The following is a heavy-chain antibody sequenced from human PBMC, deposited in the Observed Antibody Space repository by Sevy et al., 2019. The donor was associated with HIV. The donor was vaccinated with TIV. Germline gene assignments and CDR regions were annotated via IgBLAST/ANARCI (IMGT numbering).Heavy chain of an antibody. CDR1: GDAISDYH. J-gene: IGHJ6*02. CDR3: VRGGDMIRGVIGSEYAFFHMDV. V-gene: IGHV4-4*07. D-gene: IGHD3-10*01. CDR2: IFGSGIT. Sequence: SETLSLTCSVSGDAISDYHWTWLRQPAGKGLEWIGHIFGSGITRFNPSLKTRVTMSADRSKNQFSVMLTSATTADTAVYYCVRGGDMIRGVIGSEYAFFHMDVWGPGTTVTVSS.